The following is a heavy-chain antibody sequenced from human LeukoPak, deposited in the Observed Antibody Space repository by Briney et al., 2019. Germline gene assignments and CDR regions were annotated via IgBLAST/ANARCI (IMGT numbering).Heavy chain of an antibody. CDR3: ARQPPQYYGMDV. Sequence: SETLSLTCTVSGGSFSDYYWSWIRQPAGKGLEWIGRIYTSGSTNYNPSVKSRVTMSVDTSNNQFSLKLTSVTAADTAVYYCARQPPQYYGMDVWGQGTTVTVSS. CDR2: IYTSGST. CDR1: GGSFSDYY. V-gene: IGHV4-4*07. J-gene: IGHJ6*02. D-gene: IGHD1-14*01.